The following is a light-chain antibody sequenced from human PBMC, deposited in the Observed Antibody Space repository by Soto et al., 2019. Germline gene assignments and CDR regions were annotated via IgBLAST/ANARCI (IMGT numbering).Light chain of an antibody. CDR1: QSVSSY. CDR3: QQRSSSIT. CDR2: DAS. J-gene: IGKJ5*01. V-gene: IGKV3-11*01. Sequence: EIVLTQSPATLSLSPGERATLSCRASQSVSSYLAWYQQKPGQAPRLLIYDASNRATGIPARFSGSGSGTDFTLTISGLEAEDFAVYYCQQRSSSITFGQGTRLEIK.